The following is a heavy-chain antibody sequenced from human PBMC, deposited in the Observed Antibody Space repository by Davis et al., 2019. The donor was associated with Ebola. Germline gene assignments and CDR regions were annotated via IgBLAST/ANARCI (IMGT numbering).Heavy chain of an antibody. CDR1: GFTFSSYA. J-gene: IGHJ4*02. CDR3: ARELRDSGPAFDY. D-gene: IGHD6-19*01. Sequence: GESLKISCAASGFTFSSYAMRWVRQAPGKGLEWVSAISGSGDNTYYADSVKGRFTISRDNAKNSLFLQMNSLRAEDTAVYYCARELRDSGPAFDYWGQGTLVSVSS. V-gene: IGHV3-23*01. CDR2: ISGSGDNT.